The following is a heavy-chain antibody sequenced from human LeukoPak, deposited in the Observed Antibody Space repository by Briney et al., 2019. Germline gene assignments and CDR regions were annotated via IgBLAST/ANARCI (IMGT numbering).Heavy chain of an antibody. J-gene: IGHJ4*02. Sequence: VKVSCKASGYTFTSYDINWVRQAAGQGLEWMGWMNPNSGNTGYAQKFQGRVTITADKSTSTAYMELSSLRSEDTAVYYCARARCSGGSCYSFDYWGQGTLVTVSS. CDR2: MNPNSGNT. CDR3: ARARCSGGSCYSFDY. D-gene: IGHD2-15*01. CDR1: GYTFTSYD. V-gene: IGHV1-8*01.